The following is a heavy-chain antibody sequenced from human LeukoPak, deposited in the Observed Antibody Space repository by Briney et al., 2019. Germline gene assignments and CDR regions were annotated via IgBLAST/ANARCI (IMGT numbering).Heavy chain of an antibody. CDR2: IWYDGSNK. CDR3: ARGVDYYENSGTIDY. CDR1: GFTFSDYG. Sequence: LGGSLRLSCTASGFTFSDYGMHWVRQPPGKGLEWVAIIWYDGSNKTYEDSVKGRFTISRDNSKNTLYLQMNSLRAEDTAVYYCARGVDYYENSGTIDYWGQGTLVTVSS. V-gene: IGHV3-33*01. J-gene: IGHJ4*02. D-gene: IGHD3-22*01.